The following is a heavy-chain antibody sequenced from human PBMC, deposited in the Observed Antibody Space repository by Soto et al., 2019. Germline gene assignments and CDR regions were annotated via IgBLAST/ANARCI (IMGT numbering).Heavy chain of an antibody. J-gene: IGHJ5*02. Sequence: QITLKESGPTLLEPTQTLTLTCSFSGFSLTSSGVGVGRLRQAPGKALECLGIIYWDGDRRYNPSLRQRLTITKDTSKNQVVLTMTYMEPVDTATYYCAHRVPYNSYWDVGWFDPWGQGTLVTVS. CDR3: AHRVPYNSYWDVGWFDP. CDR1: GFSLTSSGVG. V-gene: IGHV2-5*02. CDR2: IYWDGDR. D-gene: IGHD1-20*01.